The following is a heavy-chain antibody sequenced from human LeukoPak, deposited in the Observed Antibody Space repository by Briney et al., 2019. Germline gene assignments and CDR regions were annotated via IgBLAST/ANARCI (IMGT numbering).Heavy chain of an antibody. D-gene: IGHD3-10*01. CDR3: ASALRGRMWRGVILSCWGGFDP. CDR1: GYTFTSYD. CDR2: MNPNSGNT. J-gene: IGHJ5*02. Sequence: ASVKVSCKASGYTFTSYDINWVRQATGQGLEWMGWMNPNSGNTGYAQKFQGRVTMTRNTSISTAYMELSSLRSEDTAVYYCASALRGRMWRGVILSCWGGFDPWGQGTLVTVSS. V-gene: IGHV1-8*01.